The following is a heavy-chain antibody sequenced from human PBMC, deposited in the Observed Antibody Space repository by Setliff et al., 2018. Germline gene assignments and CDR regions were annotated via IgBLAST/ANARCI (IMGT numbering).Heavy chain of an antibody. CDR3: AREQWLDPPGYYYMDV. CDR2: IYIGGSA. CDR1: GGSISSYY. V-gene: IGHV4-4*07. D-gene: IGHD6-19*01. J-gene: IGHJ6*03. Sequence: PSETLSLTCTVSGGSISSYYWSWIRQPAGKGLEWIGRIYIGGSANYNPSLKSRVTMSIDTSKNQFSLKLNSVTAADMAVYYCAREQWLDPPGYYYMDVWAKGTKVTV.